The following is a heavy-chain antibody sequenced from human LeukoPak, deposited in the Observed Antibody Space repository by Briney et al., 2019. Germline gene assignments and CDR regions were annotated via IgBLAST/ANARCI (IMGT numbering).Heavy chain of an antibody. J-gene: IGHJ5*02. CDR3: ARGGSRYFDWLLSWDWFDP. D-gene: IGHD3-9*01. V-gene: IGHV1-69*04. Sequence: ASVKVSCEASGGTFSSYAISWVRQAPGQGLEWMGRIIPILGIANYAQKFQGRVTITADKSTSTAYMELSSLRSEDTAVYYCARGGSRYFDWLLSWDWFDPWGQGTLVTVSS. CDR1: GGTFSSYA. CDR2: IIPILGIA.